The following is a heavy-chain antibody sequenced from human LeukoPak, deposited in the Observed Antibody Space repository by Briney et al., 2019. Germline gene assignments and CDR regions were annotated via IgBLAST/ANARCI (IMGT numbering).Heavy chain of an antibody. CDR2: IYYSGST. CDR3: ARDIEQQELYYFDY. CDR1: GGSISSYY. Sequence: SETLSLTCTVSGGSISSYYWSWIRQPPGKGLEWIGYIYYSGSTNYNPSLKSRVTISVDTSKNQFSLKLSSVTAADTAVYYCARDIEQQELYYFDYWGQGTLVTVSS. V-gene: IGHV4-59*01. J-gene: IGHJ4*02. D-gene: IGHD6-13*01.